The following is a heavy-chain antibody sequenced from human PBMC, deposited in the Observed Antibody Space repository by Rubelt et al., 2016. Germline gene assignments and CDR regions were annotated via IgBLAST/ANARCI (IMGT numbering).Heavy chain of an antibody. CDR1: GGSFSGYY. Sequence: QVQLQQWGAGLLKPSETLSLTCAVYGGSFSGYYWSWIRQPPGKGLAWFGEFNHSGSTNYNPSLKSRVTISVDTSKSQLSRKLGSVTAAGPAVYYCARVTGGSSDYWGQGTLVTVSS. D-gene: IGHD5-18*01. J-gene: IGHJ4*02. CDR3: ARVTGGSSDY. CDR2: FNHSGST. V-gene: IGHV4-34*01.